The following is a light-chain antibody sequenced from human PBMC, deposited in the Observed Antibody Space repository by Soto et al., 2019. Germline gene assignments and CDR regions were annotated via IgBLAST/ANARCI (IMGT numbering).Light chain of an antibody. CDR1: QSVDSN. J-gene: IGKJ1*01. V-gene: IGKV3-15*01. Sequence: EIVMTQSPATLSVSPGERANLSCRASQSVDSNLAWYQQKPGQPPRLLIYDASTRATGIPARISGSGSGTEFTLTISSLQSEDFAVYYCQQYNNWRTFGQGTKVDI. CDR3: QQYNNWRT. CDR2: DAS.